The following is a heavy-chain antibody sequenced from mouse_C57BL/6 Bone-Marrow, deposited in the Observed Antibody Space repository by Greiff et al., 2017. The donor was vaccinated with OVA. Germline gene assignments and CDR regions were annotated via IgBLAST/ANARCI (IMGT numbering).Heavy chain of an antibody. V-gene: IGHV1-39*01. CDR1: GYSFTDYN. CDR3: AFYYGSSYRYFDV. D-gene: IGHD1-1*01. CDR2: INPNYGTT. J-gene: IGHJ1*03. Sequence: VQLQQSGPELVKPGASVKISCKASGYSFTDYNMNWVKQSNGKSLEWIGVINPNYGTTSYNQKFKGKATVSVDQSSSTAYMQLNSLTSEDSAVYYCAFYYGSSYRYFDVWGTGTTVTVSS.